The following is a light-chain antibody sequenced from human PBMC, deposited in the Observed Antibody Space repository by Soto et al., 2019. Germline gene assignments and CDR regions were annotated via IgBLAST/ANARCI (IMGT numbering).Light chain of an antibody. CDR3: QHYNSYSEA. Sequence: DIQMTQSPSSLSASVGDRVIITCRASQGIRNDLGWYQQKPGKAPKLLIYKASTLKSGVPSRFSGSGSGTEFTLTISSLQPDDFATYYCQHYNSYSEAFGQGTKVDIK. CDR2: KAS. V-gene: IGKV1-5*03. J-gene: IGKJ1*01. CDR1: QGIRND.